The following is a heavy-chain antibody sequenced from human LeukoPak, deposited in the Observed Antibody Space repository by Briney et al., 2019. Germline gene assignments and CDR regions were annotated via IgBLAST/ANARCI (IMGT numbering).Heavy chain of an antibody. Sequence: GGSLRLSCAASGFIFSNYAISWVRQVPGKGLEWVSGISNSGGSTYYADSVKGRFTCSRDNSKSTLHLQMNSLRAEDTAIYYCAKDRFGELFYFDYWGQGTLVTVSS. J-gene: IGHJ4*02. D-gene: IGHD3-10*01. CDR2: ISNSGGST. CDR1: GFIFSNYA. CDR3: AKDRFGELFYFDY. V-gene: IGHV3-23*01.